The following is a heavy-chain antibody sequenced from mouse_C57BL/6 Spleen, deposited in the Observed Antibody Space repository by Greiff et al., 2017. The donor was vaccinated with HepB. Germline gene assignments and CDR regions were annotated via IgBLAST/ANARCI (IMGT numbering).Heavy chain of an antibody. CDR1: GFSLTSYG. V-gene: IGHV2-2*01. D-gene: IGHD2-5*01. CDR3: ARNYYSNQAWFAY. CDR2: IWSGGST. J-gene: IGHJ3*01. Sequence: VQVVESGPGLVQPSQSLSITCTVSGFSLTSYGVHWVRQSPGKGLEWLGVIWSGGSTDYNAAFISRLSISKDNSKSQVFFKMNSLQADDTAIYYCARNYYSNQAWFAYWGQGTLVTVSA.